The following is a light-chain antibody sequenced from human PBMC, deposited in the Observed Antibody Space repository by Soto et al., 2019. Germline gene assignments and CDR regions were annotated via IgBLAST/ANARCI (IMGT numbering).Light chain of an antibody. CDR3: ETWDSNKWV. J-gene: IGLJ3*02. CDR1: SGHSSYT. Sequence: QSVLTQSSSASASLGSSVKLTCTLSSGHSSYTIAWHQQLPGKAPRYLMNLEGSGSYNKGGGVPDRFSGSSSGADRYLTISNLQFEDEADYYCETWDSNKWVFGGGTKLTVL. CDR2: LEGSGSY. V-gene: IGLV4-60*02.